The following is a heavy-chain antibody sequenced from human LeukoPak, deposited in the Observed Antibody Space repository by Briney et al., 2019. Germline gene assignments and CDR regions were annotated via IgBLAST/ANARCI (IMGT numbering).Heavy chain of an antibody. CDR3: AKDATWQPTPAYDDY. CDR2: IKQDGSEK. V-gene: IGHV3-7*03. Sequence: GGSLRLSCAASGFTFSSYWMSWVRQAPGKGLEWVANIKQDGSEKYYVDSVKGRFTISRDNAKNSLYLQMNSLRAEDTAVYYCAKDATWQPTPAYDDYWGQGTLVTVSS. D-gene: IGHD3-3*01. J-gene: IGHJ4*02. CDR1: GFTFSSYW.